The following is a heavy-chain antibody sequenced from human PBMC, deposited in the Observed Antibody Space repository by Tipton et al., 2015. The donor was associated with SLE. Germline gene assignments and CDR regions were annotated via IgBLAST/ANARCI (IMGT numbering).Heavy chain of an antibody. V-gene: IGHV4-39*07. Sequence: LRLSCTVSGGSISSSSFYWGWIRQPPGKGLEWIGSIYYSGSVYSHPSLKSRVTISVDTSTNRLSLQLSSVTAADTALYYCARLISAYDCNFDYWGQGTLVTVSS. CDR3: ARLISAYDCNFDY. D-gene: IGHD5-12*01. CDR1: GGSISSSSFY. CDR2: IYYSGSV. J-gene: IGHJ4*02.